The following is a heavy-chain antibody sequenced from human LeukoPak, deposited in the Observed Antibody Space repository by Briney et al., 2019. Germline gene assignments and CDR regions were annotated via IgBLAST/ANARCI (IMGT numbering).Heavy chain of an antibody. J-gene: IGHJ5*02. V-gene: IGHV4-39*01. CDR3: ARQRSHYYDSSGYYGWFDP. D-gene: IGHD3-22*01. CDR1: GGSISSSSYY. CDR2: IYYSGST. Sequence: KTSETLSLTCTVSGGSISSSSYYWGWIRQPPGKGLEWIGGIYYSGSTYYNPSLKSRVTISVDTSKNQFSLKLSSVTAADTAVYYCARQRSHYYDSSGYYGWFDPWGQGTLVTVSS.